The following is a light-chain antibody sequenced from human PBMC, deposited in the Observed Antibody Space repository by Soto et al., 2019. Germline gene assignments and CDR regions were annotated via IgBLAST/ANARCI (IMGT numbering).Light chain of an antibody. CDR2: AAS. Sequence: DIEMTQSPSSVSASVGDRVTITCRASQGISSWLAWYQQKPGKAPKFLVYAASTLQSGVPSRFSGSGSGTEFTLTIRSLQPEDFATYYCQQTDSFPRTFGGGTKVEIK. CDR3: QQTDSFPRT. J-gene: IGKJ4*01. CDR1: QGISSW. V-gene: IGKV1-12*01.